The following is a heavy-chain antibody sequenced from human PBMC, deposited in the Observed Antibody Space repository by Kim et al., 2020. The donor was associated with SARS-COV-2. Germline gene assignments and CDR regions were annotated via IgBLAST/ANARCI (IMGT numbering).Heavy chain of an antibody. Sequence: SETLSLTCTVSGGSISSGGYYWSWIRQHPGKGLEWIGYIYYSGSTYYNPSLKSRVTISVDTSKNQFSLKLSSVTAADTAVYYCARDGCSSTSCYRGCFDPWGQGTLVTVSS. CDR2: IYYSGST. J-gene: IGHJ5*02. D-gene: IGHD2-2*01. CDR3: ARDGCSSTSCYRGCFDP. CDR1: GGSISSGGYY. V-gene: IGHV4-31*03.